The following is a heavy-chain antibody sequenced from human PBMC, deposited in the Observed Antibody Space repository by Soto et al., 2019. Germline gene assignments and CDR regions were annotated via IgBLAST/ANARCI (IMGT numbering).Heavy chain of an antibody. CDR2: IGGYKGNT. V-gene: IGHV1-18*01. J-gene: IGHJ4*02. D-gene: IGHD5-18*01. CDR3: APHTLDTGMPSGY. Sequence: QVQLVQSGAEVREPGASVKVSCKASGYTFTNYGVSLVRQAPGQGLEWMGWIGGYKGNTNYAQKLQGRVTLTTDTSTSTAYMELRSLISDDTAVYYCAPHTLDTGMPSGYWGQGTLVSVSS. CDR1: GYTFTNYG.